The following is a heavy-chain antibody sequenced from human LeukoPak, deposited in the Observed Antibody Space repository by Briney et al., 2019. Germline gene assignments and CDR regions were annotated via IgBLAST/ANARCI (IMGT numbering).Heavy chain of an antibody. CDR3: AKGLKGCSGSSCYYFFDF. D-gene: IGHD2-15*01. J-gene: IGHJ4*02. Sequence: PGGSLRLSCAASGFTFSSNWMHWVRQAPGGELEWVSRINSDGSSISYADSVKGRLTISRDNSKNTLDLQMNSLRAEDTAVYYCAKGLKGCSGSSCYYFFDFWGQGALITVSS. V-gene: IGHV3-74*01. CDR2: INSDGSSI. CDR1: GFTFSSNW.